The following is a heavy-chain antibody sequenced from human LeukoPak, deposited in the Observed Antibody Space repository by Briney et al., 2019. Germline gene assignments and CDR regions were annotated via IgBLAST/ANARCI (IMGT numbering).Heavy chain of an antibody. Sequence: SETLSLTCTVSGGSISSSGYYWGWIRQPPGKGLEWIGAIYYSGSTYYRPSLQRRVTISVDTSKNQLSLKLSSVTAADTAVYYCARDRDGYSRTDAFDIWGQGTMVTVSS. CDR3: ARDRDGYSRTDAFDI. D-gene: IGHD5-18*01. J-gene: IGHJ3*02. V-gene: IGHV4-39*02. CDR2: IYYSGST. CDR1: GGSISSSGYY.